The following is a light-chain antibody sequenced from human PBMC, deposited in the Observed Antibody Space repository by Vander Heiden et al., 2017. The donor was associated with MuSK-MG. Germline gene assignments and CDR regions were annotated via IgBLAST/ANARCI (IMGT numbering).Light chain of an antibody. J-gene: IGKJ3*01. Sequence: DIQMTPSPSTLSAFVGDRVTITCRTSQNIDRHLNWYQHKPGTAPRLLIYAASLLESGVPSRFRGSGSGTEFTLTISSLQLDDFGTYYCQQSTTASMVTFGPGTKV. CDR3: QQSTTASMVT. CDR2: AAS. V-gene: IGKV1-39*01. CDR1: QNIDRH.